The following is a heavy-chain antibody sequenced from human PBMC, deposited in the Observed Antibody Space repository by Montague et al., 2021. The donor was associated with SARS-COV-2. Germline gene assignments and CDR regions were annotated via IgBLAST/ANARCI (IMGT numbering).Heavy chain of an antibody. CDR3: ARFSLLWFRTALGNWFDP. Sequence: SETLSLTCTVSGGSISSSSYYWGWIRQPPGKGLEWIGSIYYSGSTYYNPSLKSRVTISVDTSKNQFSLKLSSVTAADTAVYYCARFSLLWFRTALGNWFDPWGQGTLVTVSS. D-gene: IGHD3-10*01. CDR1: GGSISSSSYY. J-gene: IGHJ5*02. CDR2: IYYSGST. V-gene: IGHV4-39*01.